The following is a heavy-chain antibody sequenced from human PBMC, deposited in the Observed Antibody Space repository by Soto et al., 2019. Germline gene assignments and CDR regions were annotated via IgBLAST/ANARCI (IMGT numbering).Heavy chain of an antibody. CDR3: ARGYSIGYGFDY. CDR1: GFSFSNYE. V-gene: IGHV3-48*03. CDR2: ISTTSTT. Sequence: PGGSLRLSCAASGFSFSNYEMNWVRQAPGKGLEWVSFISTTSTTYYAYSVKGRFTFSTANAKTSLFLQMNSLRDEDTAVYYCARGYSIGYGFDYWGQGTLVTVSS. D-gene: IGHD5-18*01. J-gene: IGHJ4*02.